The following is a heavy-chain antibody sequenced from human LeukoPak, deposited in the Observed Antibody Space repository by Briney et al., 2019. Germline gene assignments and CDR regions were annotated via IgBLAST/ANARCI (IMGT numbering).Heavy chain of an antibody. CDR3: AREPYYYDSSGYYPYGMDV. D-gene: IGHD3-22*01. J-gene: IGHJ6*02. CDR2: IYYSGST. Sequence: SETLSLTCTVSGGSISSGGYYWSWIRQHPGKGLEWIGYIYYSGSTYYNPSLKSRVTISVDTSKNQFSLKLSSVTAADTAVYYCAREPYYYDSSGYYPYGMDVWGQGTTVTVSS. V-gene: IGHV4-31*03. CDR1: GGSISSGGYY.